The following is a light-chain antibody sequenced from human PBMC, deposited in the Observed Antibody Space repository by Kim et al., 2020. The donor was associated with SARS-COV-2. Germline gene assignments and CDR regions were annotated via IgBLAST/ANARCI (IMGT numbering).Light chain of an antibody. J-gene: IGKJ1*01. CDR3: QQYYSYTWT. V-gene: IGKV1-8*01. Sequence: ASTGDRVTITCRASQGISSYLAWYQQQPGKAPKLLIYAASTLQSGVPSRFSGSGSGTDFTLTISCLQSEDFATYYCQQYYSYTWTFGQGTKVDIK. CDR2: AAS. CDR1: QGISSY.